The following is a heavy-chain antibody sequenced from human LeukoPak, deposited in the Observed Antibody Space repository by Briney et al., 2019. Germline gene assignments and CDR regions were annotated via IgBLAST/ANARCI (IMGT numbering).Heavy chain of an antibody. Sequence: SETLSLTCTVSGGSVSSSSYYWSWIRQPAGKGLEWIGRIYTSGSTNYNPSLKSRATMSVDTSKNQFSLKLCSVTAADTAVYYCASGKQWLDSYWFDPWGQGTLVTVSS. V-gene: IGHV4-61*02. J-gene: IGHJ5*02. D-gene: IGHD6-19*01. CDR3: ASGKQWLDSYWFDP. CDR1: GGSVSSSSYY. CDR2: IYTSGST.